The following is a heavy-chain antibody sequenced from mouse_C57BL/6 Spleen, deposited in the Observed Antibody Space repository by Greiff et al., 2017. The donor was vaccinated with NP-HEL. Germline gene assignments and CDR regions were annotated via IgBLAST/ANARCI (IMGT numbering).Heavy chain of an antibody. J-gene: IGHJ4*01. CDR2: INPSTGGT. CDR1: GYSFTGYY. Sequence: EVQLVESGPELVKPGASVKISCKASGYSFTGYYMNWVKQSPEKSLEWIGEINPSTGGTTYNQKFKAKATLTVDKSSSTAYMQLKSLTSEDTAVYYCARMNAMDYWGQGTSVTVSS. CDR3: ARMNAMDY. V-gene: IGHV1-42*01.